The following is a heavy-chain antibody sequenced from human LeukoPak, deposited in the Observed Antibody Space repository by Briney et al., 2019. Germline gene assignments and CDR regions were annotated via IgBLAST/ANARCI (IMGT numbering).Heavy chain of an antibody. Sequence: GGSLRLSCAASGFTFSSYAMHWARQAPGKGLEWVAVISYDGSNKYYADSVKGRFTISRDNSKNTLYLQMNSLRAEDTAVYYCARDERASTVPGFDYWGQGTLVTVSS. V-gene: IGHV3-30*04. CDR3: ARDERASTVPGFDY. CDR1: GFTFSSYA. CDR2: ISYDGSNK. D-gene: IGHD4-17*01. J-gene: IGHJ4*02.